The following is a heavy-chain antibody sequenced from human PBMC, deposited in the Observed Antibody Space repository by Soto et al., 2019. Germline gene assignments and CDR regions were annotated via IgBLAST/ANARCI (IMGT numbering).Heavy chain of an antibody. J-gene: IGHJ6*03. CDR2: ISGSGGST. CDR3: AKVFRAVYDFWSGYYAPSHMDV. V-gene: IGHV3-23*01. Sequence: GGSLRLSCAASGFTFSSYAMSWVRQAPGKGLEWVSAISGSGGSTYYADSVKGRFTISRDNSKNTLYLQMNSLRAEDTAVYYCAKVFRAVYDFWSGYYAPSHMDVWGKGTTVTVSS. CDR1: GFTFSSYA. D-gene: IGHD3-3*01.